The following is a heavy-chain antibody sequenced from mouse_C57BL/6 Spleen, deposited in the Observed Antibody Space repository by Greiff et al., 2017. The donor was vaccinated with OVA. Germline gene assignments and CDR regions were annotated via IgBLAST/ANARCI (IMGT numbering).Heavy chain of an antibody. D-gene: IGHD2-1*01. CDR1: GYTFTDYN. V-gene: IGHV1-18*01. Sequence: EVQLQQSGPELVKPGASVKIPCKASGYTFTDYNMDWVKQSHGKSLEWIGDINPNNGGTIYNQKFKGKATLTVDKSSSTAYMELRSLTSEDTAVYYCARWDGKYYAMDYWGQGTSVTVSS. CDR2: INPNNGGT. J-gene: IGHJ4*01. CDR3: ARWDGKYYAMDY.